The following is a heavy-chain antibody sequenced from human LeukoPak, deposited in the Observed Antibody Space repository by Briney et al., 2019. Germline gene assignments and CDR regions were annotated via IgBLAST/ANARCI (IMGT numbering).Heavy chain of an antibody. J-gene: IGHJ5*02. D-gene: IGHD3-22*01. V-gene: IGHV1-18*01. Sequence: ASVKVSCTASGYTFTSYGISWVRQAPGQGLEWMGWISAYNGNTNYAQKLQGRVTMTTDTSTSTAYMELRSLRSDDTAVYYCARSLYYYDSSGYSKKNNWFDPWGQGTLVTVSS. CDR1: GYTFTSYG. CDR2: ISAYNGNT. CDR3: ARSLYYYDSSGYSKKNNWFDP.